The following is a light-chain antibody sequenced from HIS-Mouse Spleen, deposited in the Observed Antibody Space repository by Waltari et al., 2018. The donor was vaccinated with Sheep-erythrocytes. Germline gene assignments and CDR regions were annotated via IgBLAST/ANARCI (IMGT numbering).Light chain of an antibody. CDR2: DAS. J-gene: IGKJ3*01. CDR3: QQYNS. Sequence: EIVLTQSPATLSLSPGERATLSCRASQSVSSYLAWYQQKPGQAPRLLIYDASNRATGIPARFSGSGSGTDFTLTISSLEPDDFATYYCQQYNSFGPGTKVDIK. V-gene: IGKV3-11*01. CDR1: QSVSSY.